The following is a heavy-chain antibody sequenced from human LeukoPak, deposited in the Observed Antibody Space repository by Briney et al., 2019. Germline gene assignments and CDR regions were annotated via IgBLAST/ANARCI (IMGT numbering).Heavy chain of an antibody. D-gene: IGHD4-11*01. V-gene: IGHV3-74*01. J-gene: IGHJ4*02. Sequence: GGSLRLSCAASGSSLSGYWMHWVRQAPGKGLVWVSRISDDGGTTNYADSVKGRFTISRDNAKNTLYLQMNSLRADDSAVYYCAGTTTTCCNYWGQGTLVTVSS. CDR3: AGTTTTCCNY. CDR2: ISDDGGTT. CDR1: GSSLSGYW.